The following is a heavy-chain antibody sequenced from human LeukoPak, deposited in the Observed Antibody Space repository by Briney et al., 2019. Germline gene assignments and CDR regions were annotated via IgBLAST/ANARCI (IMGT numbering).Heavy chain of an antibody. J-gene: IGHJ4*02. CDR1: GDSISSSSYY. CDR2: IYYSGST. D-gene: IGHD3-10*01. CDR3: ARAMVRGVTIDY. Sequence: SETLSLTCTVSGDSISSSSYYWGWIRQPPGKGLEWIGSIYYSGSTYYNPSLKSRVTISVDTSKNQFSLKLSSVTAADTAVYYCARAMVRGVTIDYWGQGTLVTVSS. V-gene: IGHV4-39*07.